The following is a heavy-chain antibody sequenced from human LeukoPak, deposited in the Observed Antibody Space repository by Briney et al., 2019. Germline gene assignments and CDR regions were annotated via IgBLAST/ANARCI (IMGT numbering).Heavy chain of an antibody. CDR3: AKDWVVVVPAAFDY. D-gene: IGHD2-2*01. CDR2: ISSSGSML. J-gene: IGHJ4*02. V-gene: IGHV3-48*04. Sequence: GGSLRLSRAASGFTFSGYTMNWIRQAPGKGLEWVSYISSSGSMLHYADSVEGRFTISRDNAKNSLYLQMSSLRVEDTAVYYCAKDWVVVVPAAFDYWGQGTLVTVSS. CDR1: GFTFSGYT.